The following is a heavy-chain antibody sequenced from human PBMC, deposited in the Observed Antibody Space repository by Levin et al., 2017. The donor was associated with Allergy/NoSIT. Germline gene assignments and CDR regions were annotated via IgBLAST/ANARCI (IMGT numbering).Heavy chain of an antibody. Sequence: GGSLRLSCAASGFTFSTYAMIWVRQAPGKGLEWVSGISGSGDRIYYADSVKGRFTMSRDNSKNTLSMQMSSLRAEDTSVDYCAKGVLAGPYEAGGVKWGDFFYGMDVWGQGTTVTVSS. D-gene: IGHD3-3*02. V-gene: IGHV3-23*01. CDR2: ISGSGDRI. J-gene: IGHJ6*02. CDR3: AKGVLAGPYEAGGVKWGDFFYGMDV. CDR1: GFTFSTYA.